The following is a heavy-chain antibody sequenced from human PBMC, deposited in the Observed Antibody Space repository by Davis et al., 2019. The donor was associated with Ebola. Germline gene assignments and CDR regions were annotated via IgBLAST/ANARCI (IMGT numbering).Heavy chain of an antibody. CDR3: ARDRGPHYYGMDV. Sequence: GESLKISCAASGFTFSDYYMSWIRQAPGKGLEWVSYISSSGSTIYYADSVKGRFTISRDNAKNSLYLQMNSLRAEDTAVYYCARDRGPHYYGMDVWGQGTTVTVSS. J-gene: IGHJ6*02. V-gene: IGHV3-11*01. CDR1: GFTFSDYY. CDR2: ISSSGSTI.